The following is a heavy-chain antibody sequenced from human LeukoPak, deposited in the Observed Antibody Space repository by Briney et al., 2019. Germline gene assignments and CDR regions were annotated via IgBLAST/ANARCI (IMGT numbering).Heavy chain of an antibody. CDR1: GFTFSSYA. Sequence: PGRSLRLSCAASGFTFSSYAMHWVRQAPGKGLEWVAVISYDGSNKYYADSVKGRFTISRDNSKNTLYLQMNSLRAEDTAVYYCARDRGLNWFDPWGQGTLVTVSS. J-gene: IGHJ5*02. CDR3: ARDRGLNWFDP. CDR2: ISYDGSNK. V-gene: IGHV3-30-3*01.